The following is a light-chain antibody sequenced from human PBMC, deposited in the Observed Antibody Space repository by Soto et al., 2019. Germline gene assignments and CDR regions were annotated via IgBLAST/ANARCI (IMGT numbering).Light chain of an antibody. CDR1: SSDVGAYNY. V-gene: IGLV2-8*01. CDR3: QTWGTGVGV. J-gene: IGLJ3*02. Sequence: QSVLTQPPSASGSPGQSVTISCTGTSSDVGAYNYVSWYQQHPGKAPKLMIYEVSKRPSGVPDRFSGSKSGNTASLTVSGLQAEDEADYYCQTWGTGVGVFGGGTKVTVL. CDR2: EVS.